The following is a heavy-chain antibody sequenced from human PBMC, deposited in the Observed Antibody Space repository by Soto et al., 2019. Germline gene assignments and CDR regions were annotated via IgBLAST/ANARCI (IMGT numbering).Heavy chain of an antibody. J-gene: IGHJ5*02. CDR3: GTVFDL. Sequence: EAQVVESGGGLVQPGGSLRLSCAASGFIFTGHWMHWVRQGPGKGLDWVSGINNDGGATFYAASVKGRFTISRDNSNNMLYLQLHSLGAEDSAVYYCGTVFDLWGHGTQVTVSS. D-gene: IGHD4-4*01. CDR1: GFIFTGHW. V-gene: IGHV3-74*01. CDR2: INNDGGAT.